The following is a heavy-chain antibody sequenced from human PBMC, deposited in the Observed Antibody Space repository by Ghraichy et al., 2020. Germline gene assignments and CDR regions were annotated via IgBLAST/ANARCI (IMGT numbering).Heavy chain of an antibody. CDR2: TTASSSTK. J-gene: IGHJ6*02. V-gene: IGHV3-48*02. D-gene: IGHD4-23*01. CDR3: ARGSRVVRFFYYDGVDV. CDR1: GFTFSSYS. Sequence: GGSLRLSCVGSGFTFSSYSMNWVRQSPGKGLEWVAYTTASSSTKSYADSVKGRFTISRDNAQNSLYLQMNSLRDEDTAVYYCARGSRVVRFFYYDGVDVWGQGTAVTVSS.